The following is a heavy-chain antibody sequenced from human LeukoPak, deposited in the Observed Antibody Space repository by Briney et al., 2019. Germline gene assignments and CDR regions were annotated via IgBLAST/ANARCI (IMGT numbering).Heavy chain of an antibody. CDR3: ARAGRGYCSSTSCYDAFDI. J-gene: IGHJ3*02. V-gene: IGHV1-69*13. Sequence: SVKVSCKASGYTFTSYGISWVRQAPGQGLEWMGGIIPIFGTANYAQKFQGRVTITADESTSTAYMELSSLRSEDTAVYYCARAGRGYCSSTSCYDAFDIWGQGTMVTVSS. CDR1: GYTFTSYG. D-gene: IGHD2-2*01. CDR2: IIPIFGTA.